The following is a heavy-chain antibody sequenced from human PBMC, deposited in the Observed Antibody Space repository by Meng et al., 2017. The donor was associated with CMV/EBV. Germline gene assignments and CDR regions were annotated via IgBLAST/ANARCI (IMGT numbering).Heavy chain of an antibody. CDR3: AREQRRYDFWMGYRDYYYGMDV. Sequence: ASVKVSCKASGYTFTGYYMHWVRQAPGQGLEWMGRINPNSGGTNYAQKFQGRVTMTRDTSISTAYMELSRLRSDDTAVYYCAREQRRYDFWMGYRDYYYGMDVWGQGTTVTVSS. D-gene: IGHD3-3*01. CDR2: INPNSGGT. J-gene: IGHJ6*02. V-gene: IGHV1-2*06. CDR1: GYTFTGYY.